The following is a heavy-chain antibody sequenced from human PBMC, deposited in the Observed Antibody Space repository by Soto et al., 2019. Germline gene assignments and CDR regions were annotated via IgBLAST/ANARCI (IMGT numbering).Heavy chain of an antibody. CDR1: GGSISSYY. CDR3: ARRVVVAATAYYYGMDV. J-gene: IGHJ6*02. Sequence: SETLSLTCTVSGGSISSYYWSWIRQPPGKGLEWIGYIYYSGSTNYNPSLKSRVTISVDTSKNQFSLKLRSVTAADTAVYYCARRVVVAATAYYYGMDVWGQGTTVTVSS. V-gene: IGHV4-59*01. D-gene: IGHD2-15*01. CDR2: IYYSGST.